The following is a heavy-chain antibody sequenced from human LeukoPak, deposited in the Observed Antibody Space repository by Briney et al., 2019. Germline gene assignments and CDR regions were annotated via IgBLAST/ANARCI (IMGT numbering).Heavy chain of an antibody. Sequence: GGSLILSCAASVFTFSDYYMCWIRHAPWKGLEWVSYISSSGNTIYYADSVKGRFTISRDNAKNSLYLQMNSLRAEDTAVYYCARDFRAAFDPWGQGTLVTVSS. V-gene: IGHV3-11*01. CDR1: VFTFSDYY. CDR2: ISSSGNTI. J-gene: IGHJ5*02. CDR3: ARDFRAAFDP. D-gene: IGHD3-10*01.